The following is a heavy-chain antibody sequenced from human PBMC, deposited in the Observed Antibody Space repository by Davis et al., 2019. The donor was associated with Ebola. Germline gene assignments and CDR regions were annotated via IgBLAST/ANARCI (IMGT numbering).Heavy chain of an antibody. CDR3: ARYRKGYYFDY. CDR1: GGTFSSYA. Sequence: AASVKVSCKASGGTFSSYAISWVRQAPGQGLEWMGGIIPIFGTANYAQKFQGRVTITADESTSTAYMELSSLRSENTAVYYCARYRKGYYFDYWGQGTLVTVSS. J-gene: IGHJ4*02. V-gene: IGHV1-69*13. CDR2: IIPIFGTA.